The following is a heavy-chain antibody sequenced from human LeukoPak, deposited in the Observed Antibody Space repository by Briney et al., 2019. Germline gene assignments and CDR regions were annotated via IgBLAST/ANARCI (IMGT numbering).Heavy chain of an antibody. CDR1: GFTFSSYE. CDR2: ITSGSTI. D-gene: IGHD3-10*01. Sequence: GGSLRLSCAASGFTFSSYEMNWVRQAPGKGLEWVSYITSGSTIYYADSVKGRFTISRDNAKNALYLQMNSLRVEDTAVYYCARDVTMIRGVKGGYYFDYWGQGTQVTVSS. V-gene: IGHV3-48*03. CDR3: ARDVTMIRGVKGGYYFDY. J-gene: IGHJ4*02.